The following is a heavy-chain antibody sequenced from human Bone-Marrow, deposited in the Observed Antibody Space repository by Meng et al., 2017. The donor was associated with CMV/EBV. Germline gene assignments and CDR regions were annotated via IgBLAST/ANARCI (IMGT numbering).Heavy chain of an antibody. J-gene: IGHJ4*02. CDR2: ISWNSGSI. CDR3: AKANTDYYDSSGYYLEY. Sequence: GGSLRLSCAVSGFPFISYWMHWVRQAPGKGLEWVSGISWNSGSIGYADSVKGRFTISRDNAKNSLYLQMNSLRAEDMALYYCAKANTDYYDSSGYYLEYWGQGTLVTVSS. CDR1: GFPFISYW. V-gene: IGHV3-9*03. D-gene: IGHD3-22*01.